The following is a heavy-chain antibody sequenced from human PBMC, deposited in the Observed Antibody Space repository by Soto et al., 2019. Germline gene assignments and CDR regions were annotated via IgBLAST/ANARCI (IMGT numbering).Heavy chain of an antibody. CDR1: GGTFSSYA. D-gene: IGHD2-15*01. J-gene: IGHJ4*02. CDR2: IIPIFGTA. V-gene: IGHV1-69*12. CDR3: AREARYCSGGSCYFLPGIDY. Sequence: QVQLVQSGAEVKKPGSSVKVSCKASGGTFSSYAISWVRQAPGQGLEWVGGIIPIFGTANYAQTFQGRITITADESTSTAYMELSSLSSEDTAVYYCAREARYCSGGSCYFLPGIDYWGQGTLVTVSS.